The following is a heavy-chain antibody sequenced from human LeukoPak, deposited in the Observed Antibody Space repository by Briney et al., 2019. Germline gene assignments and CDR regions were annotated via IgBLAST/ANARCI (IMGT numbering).Heavy chain of an antibody. Sequence: GGSLRLSCAASGFTFSSYGMSWVRQAPGKGLEWVSAISGSGGSTYYADSVKGRFTISRDNSKNTLYLQMNSLRAEDTAVYYCARVKSGPHYYYYYMDVWGKGTTVTVSS. CDR1: GFTFSSYG. CDR2: ISGSGGST. J-gene: IGHJ6*03. V-gene: IGHV3-23*01. D-gene: IGHD6-25*01. CDR3: ARVKSGPHYYYYYMDV.